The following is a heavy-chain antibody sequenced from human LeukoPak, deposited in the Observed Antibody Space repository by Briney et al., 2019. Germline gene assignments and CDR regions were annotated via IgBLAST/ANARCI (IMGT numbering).Heavy chain of an antibody. CDR2: IWSDGTKR. J-gene: IGHJ4*02. CDR3: ARDRGTRYHDY. Sequence: QPGGSLRLSCAASRLIFSTSGMHWVRQAPGKGLEWLAMIWSDGTKRFYADSVEGRFAISRDNSKNTLYLQMNSLRAEDTAVYYCARDRGTRYHDYWGQGTLVTVSS. V-gene: IGHV3-33*01. D-gene: IGHD1-14*01. CDR1: RLIFSTSG.